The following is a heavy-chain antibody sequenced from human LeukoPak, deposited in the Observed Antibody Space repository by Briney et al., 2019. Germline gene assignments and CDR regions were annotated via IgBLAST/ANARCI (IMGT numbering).Heavy chain of an antibody. Sequence: ASVKVSCMASGYTFTTYGISWVRQAPGQGLEWMGWISTYSGNTNYAQKLQGRVTLTTDTSTSTAYMELRSLRSDDTAVHYCARDRRSGWYLYYFDYWGQGTLVTVSS. V-gene: IGHV1-18*01. CDR3: ARDRRSGWYLYYFDY. CDR1: GYTFTTYG. CDR2: ISTYSGNT. J-gene: IGHJ4*02. D-gene: IGHD6-19*01.